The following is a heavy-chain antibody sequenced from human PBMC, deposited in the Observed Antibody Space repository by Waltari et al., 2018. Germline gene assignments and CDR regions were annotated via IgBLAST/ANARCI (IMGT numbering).Heavy chain of an antibody. J-gene: IGHJ3*02. V-gene: IGHV4-59*01. CDR2: IYYSGST. Sequence: QVQLQESGPGLVKPSETLSLTCTVSGGSISSYYWSWIRQPPGKGLEWIGYIYYSGSTNYNPSLKSRVTISVDTSKNQFSLKLSSVTAADTAVYYCAGEKQRVMRAFDIWGQGTMVTVSS. CDR1: GGSISSYY. D-gene: IGHD2-21*01. CDR3: AGEKQRVMRAFDI.